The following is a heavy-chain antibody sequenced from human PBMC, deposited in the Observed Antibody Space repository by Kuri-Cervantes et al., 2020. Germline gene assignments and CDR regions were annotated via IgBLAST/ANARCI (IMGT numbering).Heavy chain of an antibody. Sequence: ASVKVSCRASGYTFTDYYMHWVRQAPGQGLEWMGCINPNSGGTNYAQKFQGRVTMTRNPSINTAYMELRGLRSEDTAVYYCTRGHYYHDSNGGLASDSWGQGTLVTVSS. CDR2: INPNSGGT. V-gene: IGHV1-2*02. D-gene: IGHD3-22*01. CDR1: GYTFTDYY. J-gene: IGHJ4*02. CDR3: TRGHYYHDSNGGLASDS.